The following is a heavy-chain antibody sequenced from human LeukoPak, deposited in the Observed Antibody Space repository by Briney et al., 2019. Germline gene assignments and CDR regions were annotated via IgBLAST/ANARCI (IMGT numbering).Heavy chain of an antibody. CDR1: GFTFSTYS. V-gene: IGHV3-48*01. CDR2: ISGSSSTM. J-gene: IGHJ2*01. D-gene: IGHD6-19*01. CDR3: AKGRYSSGWNWYSDL. Sequence: PGGSLRLSCAASGFTFSTYSMNWVRQAPGKGLEWVSHISGSSSTMSYADSVKGRFTISRDNSKNTLYLQMNSLRAEDTAVYYCAKGRYSSGWNWYSDLWGRGTLVTVSS.